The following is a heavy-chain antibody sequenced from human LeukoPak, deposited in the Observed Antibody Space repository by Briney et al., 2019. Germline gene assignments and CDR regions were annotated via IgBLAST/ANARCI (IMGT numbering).Heavy chain of an antibody. CDR3: ARWGFRYYDILTGYPLTRGYFDY. D-gene: IGHD3-9*01. V-gene: IGHV1-46*01. J-gene: IGHJ4*02. Sequence: ASVKVSCKASGYTFTSYYMHWVRQAPGQGLEWMGIINPSGGSTSYAQKFQGRVTMTRDTPTSTVYMELSSLRSEDTAVYYCARWGFRYYDILTGYPLTRGYFDYWGQGTLVTVSS. CDR1: GYTFTSYY. CDR2: INPSGGST.